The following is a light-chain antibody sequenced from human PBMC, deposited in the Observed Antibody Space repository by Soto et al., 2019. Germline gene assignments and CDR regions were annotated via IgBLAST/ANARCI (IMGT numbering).Light chain of an antibody. CDR1: SNISNC. Sequence: IKMKKSPSTLSANIEDRVTITCLSKSNISNCLAWHQQTPGQPPKLLIYKASTLETGVPSRFSGSGSGTEFTLTISSLQSEDFAVYYCQQYANSPLTFGLGTNVDI. CDR2: KAS. CDR3: QQYANSPLT. V-gene: IGKV1-5*03. J-gene: IGKJ3*01.